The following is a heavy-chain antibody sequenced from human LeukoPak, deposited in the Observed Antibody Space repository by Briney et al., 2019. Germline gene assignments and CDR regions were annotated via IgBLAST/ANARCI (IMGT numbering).Heavy chain of an antibody. D-gene: IGHD3-3*01. Sequence: SETLSLTXTVSGGSISSYYWSWIRQPPGKGLEWIGYIYYSGSTNYNPSLKSRVTISVDTSKNQFSLKLSSVTAADTAVYYCAGPRIFFDYWGQGTLVTVSS. J-gene: IGHJ4*02. CDR1: GGSISSYY. CDR3: AGPRIFFDY. CDR2: IYYSGST. V-gene: IGHV4-59*01.